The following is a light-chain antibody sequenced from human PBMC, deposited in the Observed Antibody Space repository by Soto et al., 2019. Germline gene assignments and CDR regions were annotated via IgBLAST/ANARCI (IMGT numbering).Light chain of an antibody. CDR1: SSDVGGYNY. J-gene: IGLJ1*01. CDR2: EVS. Sequence: QSALTQPAYVSGSPGQSLTISCTGTSSDVGGYNYVSWYQQHPGKAPKLMIYEVSNRPSGVSNRFSGSKSGNTASLTISGLKAEDEDDYYCSANTSISTPYVFGTETKV. CDR3: SANTSISTPYV. V-gene: IGLV2-14*01.